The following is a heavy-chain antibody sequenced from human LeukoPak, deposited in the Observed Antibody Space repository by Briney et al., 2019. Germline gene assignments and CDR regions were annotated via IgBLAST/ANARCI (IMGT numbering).Heavy chain of an antibody. CDR3: ARHYHYAWFGY. CDR2: INPANSVI. J-gene: IGHJ4*02. CDR1: GYDFTDYW. Sequence: GEPLKISCKGFGYDFTDYWIAWVRQRPGKGLEWMGNINPANSVITHSPPFRGQVTISVDNSVSTAYLQLTSLQASDTAIYYCARHYHYAWFGYWGQGSPVTVSS. D-gene: IGHD3-16*01. V-gene: IGHV5-51*01.